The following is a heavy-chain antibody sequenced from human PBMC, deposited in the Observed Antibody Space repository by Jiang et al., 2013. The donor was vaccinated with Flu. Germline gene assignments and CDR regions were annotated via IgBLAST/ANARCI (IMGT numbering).Heavy chain of an antibody. J-gene: IGHJ4*02. D-gene: IGHD3-9*01. CDR1: GYTFTSYA. CDR2: INTNTGNP. V-gene: IGHV7-4-1*02. Sequence: QSGSELKKPGASVKVSCKASGYTFTSYAMNWVRQAPGQGLEWMGWINTNTGNPTYAQGFTGRFVFSLDTSVSTAYLQISSLKAEDTAVYYCARVHGGGHYDILTGYYRGGHFDYWGQGTLVTVSS. CDR3: ARVHGGGHYDILTGYYRGGHFDY.